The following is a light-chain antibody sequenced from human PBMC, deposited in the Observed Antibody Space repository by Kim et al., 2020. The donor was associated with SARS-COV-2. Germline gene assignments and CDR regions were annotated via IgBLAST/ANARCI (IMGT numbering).Light chain of an antibody. CDR3: QQRNDWPQT. Sequence: LSPGERATLSCRASQSVGSYLAWYQQKPGQAPRLLIYDASNMATAIPDRFTGSGSGTDFTLTISSLEPEDCAVYFCQQRNDWPQTFGQGTKVDIK. V-gene: IGKV3-11*01. J-gene: IGKJ1*01. CDR2: DAS. CDR1: QSVGSY.